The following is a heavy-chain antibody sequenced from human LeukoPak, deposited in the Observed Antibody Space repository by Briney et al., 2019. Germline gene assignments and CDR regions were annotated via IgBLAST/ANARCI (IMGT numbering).Heavy chain of an antibody. J-gene: IGHJ4*02. CDR2: ISYDGSNK. CDR1: GFTFSSYG. Sequence: GGSLRLSCAASGFTFSSYGMHWVRQAPGKGLEWVAVISYDGSNKCYADSVKGRFTISRDNSKNTLYLQMNSLRAEDTAVYYCAKGLWFGELNYFDYWGQGTLVTVSS. CDR3: AKGLWFGELNYFDY. D-gene: IGHD3-10*01. V-gene: IGHV3-30*18.